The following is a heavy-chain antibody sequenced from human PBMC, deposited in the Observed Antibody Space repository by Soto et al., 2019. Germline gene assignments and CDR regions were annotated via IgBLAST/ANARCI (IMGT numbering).Heavy chain of an antibody. Sequence: QLQLQESGPGLVKPSETLSITCTVSGGSISSSSYYWGWIRQPPGKGLEWIGSIYYSGRTYYNPSLKCRFPLTAGTSKNQCSLELSAVTAADTAVYSWARHFVVVAAINWFGPWGQGTLVTVSS. CDR2: IYYSGRT. D-gene: IGHD2-15*01. V-gene: IGHV4-39*01. J-gene: IGHJ5*02. CDR1: GGSISSSSYY. CDR3: ARHFVVVAAINWFGP.